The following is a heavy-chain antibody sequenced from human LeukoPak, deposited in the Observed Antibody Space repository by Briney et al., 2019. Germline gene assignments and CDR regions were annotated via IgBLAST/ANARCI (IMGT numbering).Heavy chain of an antibody. V-gene: IGHV3-30*02. Sequence: GGSLRLSCAASGFTFSSYGMHWVRQAPGRGLEWVAFIQFHGGDIFYADSVEGRFTISRDNSKNTLYLQMNSLRPEDTAVYYCAKDNPIEKVPGLGPGSWGQGTLVTVSS. D-gene: IGHD2-2*01. CDR3: AKDNPIEKVPGLGPGS. CDR2: IQFHGGDI. CDR1: GFTFSSYG. J-gene: IGHJ5*02.